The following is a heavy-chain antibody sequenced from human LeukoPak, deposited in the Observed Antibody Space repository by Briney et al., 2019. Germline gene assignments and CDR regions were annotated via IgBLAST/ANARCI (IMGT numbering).Heavy chain of an antibody. J-gene: IGHJ4*02. D-gene: IGHD3-16*01. V-gene: IGHV1-46*01. CDR1: GYTFTSYY. Sequence: ASVKVSCKASGYTFTSYYMHWVRQAPGQGLEWMGIIDPSGGSTSYAQKFQGRVTMTRDTSTSTVYMELRSLRSDDTALYYCARDTGGVTDFDYWGQGTLVTVSS. CDR3: ARDTGGVTDFDY. CDR2: IDPSGGST.